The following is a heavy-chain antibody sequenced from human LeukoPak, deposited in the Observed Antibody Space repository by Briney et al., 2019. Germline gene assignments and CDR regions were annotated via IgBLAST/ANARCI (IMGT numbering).Heavy chain of an antibody. CDR1: GGSMSSGDFY. Sequence: SETLSLPCTGSGGSMSSGDFYWSWIRQHPGKGLEWIGYIYYSGSTNYNPSFKSRVAISVNTSKNQFSLKLSSVTAADTAVYYCATWGIAVAGTFDYWGRGTLVTVST. V-gene: IGHV4-61*08. D-gene: IGHD6-19*01. CDR3: ATWGIAVAGTFDY. CDR2: IYYSGST. J-gene: IGHJ4*02.